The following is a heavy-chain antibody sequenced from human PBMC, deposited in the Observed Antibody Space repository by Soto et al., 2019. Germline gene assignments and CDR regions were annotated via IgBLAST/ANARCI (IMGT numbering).Heavy chain of an antibody. CDR3: ARPLISSGSYLAKYYYYGMDV. V-gene: IGHV1-69*01. CDR1: GGTFSSYA. D-gene: IGHD3-10*01. CDR2: IIPIFGTA. J-gene: IGHJ6*02. Sequence: QVQLVQSGAEVKKPGSSVKVSCKASGGTFSSYAISWVRQAPGQGLEWMGGIIPIFGTANYAQKFQGRVTITAVESTSTAYMELSSLRSEDTAVYYCARPLISSGSYLAKYYYYGMDVWGQGTTVTVSS.